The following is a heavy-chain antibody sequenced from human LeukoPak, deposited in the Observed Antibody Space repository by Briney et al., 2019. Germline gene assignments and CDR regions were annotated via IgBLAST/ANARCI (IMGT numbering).Heavy chain of an antibody. CDR2: ISGSGGST. Sequence: GGSLRLSCAASEFTFSSYAMSWVRQAPGKGLEWVSAISGSGGSTYYADSVKGRFTISRDNSKNTLYLQMNSLRVEDTAIYYCAIDPNWGIHYWGQGVLVTVSS. CDR3: AIDPNWGIHY. D-gene: IGHD7-27*01. J-gene: IGHJ4*02. CDR1: EFTFSSYA. V-gene: IGHV3-23*01.